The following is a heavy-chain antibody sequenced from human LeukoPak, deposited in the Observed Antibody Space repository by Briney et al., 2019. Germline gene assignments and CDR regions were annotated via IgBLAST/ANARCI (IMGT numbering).Heavy chain of an antibody. CDR3: ARDPDAGYGDYGGNWFDP. Sequence: NPSETLSLTCTVSGGSISSSSYYWGWIRQPPGKGLEWIGSIYYSGSTYYNPCLKSRVTISVDTSKNQFSLKLSSVTAADTAVYYCARDPDAGYGDYGGNWFDPWGQGTLVTVSS. J-gene: IGHJ5*02. CDR2: IYYSGST. V-gene: IGHV4-39*07. CDR1: GGSISSSSYY. D-gene: IGHD4-17*01.